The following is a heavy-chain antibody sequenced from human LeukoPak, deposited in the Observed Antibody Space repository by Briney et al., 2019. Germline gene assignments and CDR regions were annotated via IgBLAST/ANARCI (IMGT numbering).Heavy chain of an antibody. D-gene: IGHD3-10*01. J-gene: IGHJ4*02. Sequence: ASVKVSCKASGYTFTGYYMHWVRQAPGQGLEWVAWISLATGAPSYAQKFQGRVTLTTDTSTSTAYMELRSLKSDDTAVCYCARDIGLVRGIIMAHWGQGTQVTVSS. V-gene: IGHV1-2*02. CDR2: ISLATGAP. CDR3: ARDIGLVRGIIMAH. CDR1: GYTFTGYY.